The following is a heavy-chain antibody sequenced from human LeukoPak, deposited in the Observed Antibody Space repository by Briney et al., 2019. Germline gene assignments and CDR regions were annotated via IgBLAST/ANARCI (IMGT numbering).Heavy chain of an antibody. J-gene: IGHJ6*03. CDR2: INPNSGGT. D-gene: IGHD6-13*01. CDR3: ARGPYSSRYHYYYYMDV. V-gene: IGHV1-2*02. CDR1: GYTFTGYY. Sequence: ASVKVSCKASGYTFTGYYMHWVRQAPGQGLEWMGWINPNSGGTNYAQKFQGRVTMTRDTSISTAYMELSRLRSDDTAVYYCARGPYSSRYHYYYYMDVWGKGTTVTVSS.